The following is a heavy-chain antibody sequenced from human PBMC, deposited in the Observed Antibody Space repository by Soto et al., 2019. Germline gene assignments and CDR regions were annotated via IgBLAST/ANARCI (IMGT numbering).Heavy chain of an antibody. V-gene: IGHV1-18*01. Sequence: QIQLVQSGGEVKKPGASVNVSCKASGYTFTNYGIGWVRQAPGQGLEWMGWISTYNVNTIYAQNFQDRVTMTTDTSTNTAYMELKSLTSDDTAVYYCARVPGELHLLDAFDVWGQGTMLTVSS. CDR1: GYTFTNYG. CDR3: ARVPGELHLLDAFDV. J-gene: IGHJ3*01. CDR2: ISTYNVNT. D-gene: IGHD1-7*01.